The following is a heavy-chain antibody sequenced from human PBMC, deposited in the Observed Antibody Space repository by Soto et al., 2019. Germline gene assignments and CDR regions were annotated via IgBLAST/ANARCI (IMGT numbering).Heavy chain of an antibody. Sequence: QVQLQESGPGLVKPSETLSLTCAVSGASISHYYWSWIRQPPGRGLEWIGYNHYSGGTNYNPSLKSRVTISVDTSKNQFLLKLSSVTAADTAVYYCARAPGYYYMDVWGKGTTVTVSS. CDR1: GASISHYY. CDR3: ARAPGYYYMDV. V-gene: IGHV4-59*01. J-gene: IGHJ6*03. D-gene: IGHD2-2*01. CDR2: NHYSGGT.